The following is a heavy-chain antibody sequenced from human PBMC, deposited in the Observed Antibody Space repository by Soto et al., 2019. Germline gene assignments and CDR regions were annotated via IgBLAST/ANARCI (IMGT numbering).Heavy chain of an antibody. Sequence: GGSLRLSCAASGFTFSSYGMHWVRQAPGKGLEWVAVISYDGSNKYYADSVKGRFTISRDNSKNTLYLQMNSLRAEDTAVYYCAKSPKSHYDFRIPFDPWGQGTLVTV. V-gene: IGHV3-30*18. D-gene: IGHD3-3*01. CDR3: AKSPKSHYDFRIPFDP. CDR1: GFTFSSYG. J-gene: IGHJ5*02. CDR2: ISYDGSNK.